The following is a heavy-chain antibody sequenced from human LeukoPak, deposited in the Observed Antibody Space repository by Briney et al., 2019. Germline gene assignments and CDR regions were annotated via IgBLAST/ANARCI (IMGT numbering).Heavy chain of an antibody. Sequence: GGSLRLSCAASGFTLDDYGMSWVRPTPGKGLEWGSGINWNGGSTGYADSVKGRFTISRDNAKNSLYLQVNSLRAEDTALYYCARKRIAAAGYYFDYWGQGTLVTVSS. D-gene: IGHD6-13*01. CDR3: ARKRIAAAGYYFDY. V-gene: IGHV3-20*04. CDR2: INWNGGST. CDR1: GFTLDDYG. J-gene: IGHJ4*02.